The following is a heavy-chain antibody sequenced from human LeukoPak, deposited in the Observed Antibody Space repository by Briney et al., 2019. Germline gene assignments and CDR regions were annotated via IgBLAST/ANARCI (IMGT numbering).Heavy chain of an antibody. D-gene: IGHD2-2*01. J-gene: IGHJ3*02. V-gene: IGHV4-34*01. CDR3: AGSRARAFDI. Sequence: PSETLSLTCAVYGGSFSGYYWSWIRQPPGKGLEWIGEINHSGSTNYNPSLKSRVTISVDTSKNQFSLKLSSVTAADTAVYYCAGSRARAFDIWGQGTMVTVSS. CDR2: INHSGST. CDR1: GGSFSGYY.